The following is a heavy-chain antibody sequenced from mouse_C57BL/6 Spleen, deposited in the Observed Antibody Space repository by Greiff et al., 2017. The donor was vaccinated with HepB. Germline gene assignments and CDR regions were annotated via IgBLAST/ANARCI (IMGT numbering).Heavy chain of an antibody. CDR2: IYPGDGDT. CDR1: GYAFSSSW. Sequence: QVQLQQSGPELVKPGASVKISCKASGYAFSSSWMNWVKQRPGKGLEWIGRIYPGDGDTNYNGKFKGKTTLTADKSSSTAYMQLSSLTSEDYAVYICAREWLIYDGYYGAMEYWGQGTTVTVSS. D-gene: IGHD2-3*01. J-gene: IGHJ4*01. V-gene: IGHV1-82*01. CDR3: AREWLIYDGYYGAMEY.